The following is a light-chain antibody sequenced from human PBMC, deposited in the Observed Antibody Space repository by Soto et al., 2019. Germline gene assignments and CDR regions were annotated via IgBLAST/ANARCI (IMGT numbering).Light chain of an antibody. CDR1: SSDVGNWKF. Sequence: QSALAQPASVSGSPGQSITISCTGTSSDVGNWKFVSWYQQHPDRAPKLIIYEDSERPSGVSDRFSGSKSGNTASLTISGLQAEDEGDYYCCSYVVSSTLKFGGGTQLTVL. V-gene: IGLV2-23*01. J-gene: IGLJ2*01. CDR2: EDS. CDR3: CSYVVSSTLK.